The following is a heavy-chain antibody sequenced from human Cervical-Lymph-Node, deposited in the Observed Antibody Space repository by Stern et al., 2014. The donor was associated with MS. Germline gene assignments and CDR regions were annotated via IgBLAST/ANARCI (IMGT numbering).Heavy chain of an antibody. V-gene: IGHV4-59*01. CDR2: IYYSEST. CDR3: ARLRPLYQVASYYYHAMDV. D-gene: IGHD2-2*01. CDR1: GGSISGDY. Sequence: VQLQESGPGLVKPSETLSLTCTVSGGSISGDYWRWIRQPPGKGLEWIGYIYYSESTEYNPSLKSRVAISVDTSKSQFSLKMSSVTAADTAVYYCARLRPLYQVASYYYHAMDVWGQGTTVTVSS. J-gene: IGHJ6*02.